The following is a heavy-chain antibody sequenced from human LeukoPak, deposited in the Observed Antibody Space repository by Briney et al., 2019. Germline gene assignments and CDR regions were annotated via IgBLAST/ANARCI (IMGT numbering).Heavy chain of an antibody. CDR3: ARDQAYDFWSGYENWFDP. J-gene: IGHJ5*02. CDR2: IKQDGSEK. CDR1: GFTFSSYW. Sequence: GGSLRLSCAASGFTFSSYWMSWVRQAPGKGLEWVANIKQDGSEKYYVDSVKGRFTISRDNAKNSLYLQMNSLRAEDTAVYYCARDQAYDFWSGYENWFDPWGQGTLVTVSS. V-gene: IGHV3-7*01. D-gene: IGHD3-3*01.